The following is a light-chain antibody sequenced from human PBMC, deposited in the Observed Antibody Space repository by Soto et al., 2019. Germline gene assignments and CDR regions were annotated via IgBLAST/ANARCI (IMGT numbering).Light chain of an antibody. CDR1: SRDIGHYNY. CDR3: ASFTTSNTWV. CDR2: EVT. V-gene: IGLV2-14*01. J-gene: IGLJ3*02. Sequence: QSALTQPASVSGSPGQSITISCTGTSRDIGHYNYVSWFQQHPGKAPKLMIYEVTKRPSGVSNRFSGSKSGNTASLTISGLQTEEEADYYCASFTTSNTWVFGGGTKLTVL.